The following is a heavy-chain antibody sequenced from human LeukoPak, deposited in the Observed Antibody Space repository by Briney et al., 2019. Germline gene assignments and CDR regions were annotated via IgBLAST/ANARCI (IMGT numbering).Heavy chain of an antibody. J-gene: IGHJ6*02. CDR1: GFTFSYYT. CDR3: ARDPRSYYYGMDV. CDR2: ISSSGTTI. D-gene: IGHD1-14*01. Sequence: GGSLRLSCAASGFTFSYYTMNWVRQAPGKGLEWVSYISSSGTTIFYADSVKGRFTIPRDNAKNSLYLQMNSLRAEDTAVYYCARDPRSYYYGMDVWGQGTTVTVSS. V-gene: IGHV3-48*04.